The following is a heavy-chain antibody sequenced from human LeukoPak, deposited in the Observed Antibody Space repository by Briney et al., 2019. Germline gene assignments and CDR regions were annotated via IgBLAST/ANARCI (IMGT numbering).Heavy chain of an antibody. Sequence: ASVRVSCKASGYTFTSYGISWVRQAPGQGLEWMGWISAYNGNTNYAQKLQGRVTMTTDTSTSTAYMELRSLRSDDTAVYYCARNAVKAYSGSYDLDYWGQGTLVTVSS. V-gene: IGHV1-18*01. J-gene: IGHJ4*02. CDR2: ISAYNGNT. D-gene: IGHD1-26*01. CDR1: GYTFTSYG. CDR3: ARNAVKAYSGSYDLDY.